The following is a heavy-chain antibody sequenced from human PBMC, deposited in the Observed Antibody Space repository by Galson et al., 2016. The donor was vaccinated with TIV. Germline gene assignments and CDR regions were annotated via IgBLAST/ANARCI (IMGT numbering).Heavy chain of an antibody. J-gene: IGHJ4*02. D-gene: IGHD6-19*01. CDR1: GFTFDDYA. Sequence: SLRLSCAASGFTFDDYAIHWVRHAPGKGLEWVSGVRWNGHSIGYADSVKGRFTICRDNAKHSVYLQMNSPRPEDTALYYCAKDVRALAVAEPFDYWGQGTLVTVSS. CDR2: VRWNGHSI. V-gene: IGHV3-9*01. CDR3: AKDVRALAVAEPFDY.